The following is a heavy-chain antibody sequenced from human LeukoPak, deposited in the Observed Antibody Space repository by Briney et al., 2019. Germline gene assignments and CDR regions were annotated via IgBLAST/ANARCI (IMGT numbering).Heavy chain of an antibody. CDR3: TTDPSSSWYLWLSYWFDP. J-gene: IGHJ5*02. V-gene: IGHV3-15*01. CDR2: IKSKTDGGTT. D-gene: IGHD6-13*01. CDR1: GFTFSNAW. Sequence: GGSLRLSCAASGFTFSNAWMSWVRQAPGKGLEWVGRIKSKTDGGTTDYAAPVKGRFTISRDDSKNTLYLQMNSLKTEDTAVYYCTTDPSSSWYLWLSYWFDPWGQGTLVTVSS.